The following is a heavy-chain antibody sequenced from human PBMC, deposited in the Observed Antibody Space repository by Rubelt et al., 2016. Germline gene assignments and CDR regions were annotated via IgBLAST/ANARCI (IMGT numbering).Heavy chain of an antibody. Sequence: EVQLVESGGGVVRPGGSLRLSCAASGFIFSTCAMSWVRQAPGKGLEWVSAISGAGSSTNYADSVKGRFTISRDNSKNTLYLHMISLRAEDTAVYYCAQVETYSGNYPNWYFDFWGRGTLVSVSS. CDR1: GFIFSTCA. CDR2: ISGAGSST. CDR3: AQVETYSGNYPNWYFDF. V-gene: IGHV3-23*04. J-gene: IGHJ2*01. D-gene: IGHD1-26*01.